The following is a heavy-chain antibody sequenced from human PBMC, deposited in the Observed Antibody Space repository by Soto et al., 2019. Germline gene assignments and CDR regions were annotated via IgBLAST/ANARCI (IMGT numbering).Heavy chain of an antibody. CDR2: ISYDGSNK. J-gene: IGHJ4*02. V-gene: IGHV3-30*18. D-gene: IGHD1-26*01. Sequence: QVQLVESGGGVVQPGRSLRLSCAASGFTFSSYGMHWVRQAPGTGLEWAAVISYDGSNKYYADSVKGRFTISRDNSKNTLYLQMNSLRAEDTAVYYCAKDRGFSGSYYGSLDYWGQGTLVTVSS. CDR3: AKDRGFSGSYYGSLDY. CDR1: GFTFSSYG.